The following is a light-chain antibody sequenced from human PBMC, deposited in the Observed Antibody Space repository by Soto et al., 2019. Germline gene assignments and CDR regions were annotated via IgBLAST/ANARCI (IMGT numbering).Light chain of an antibody. CDR2: WAS. V-gene: IGKV4-1*01. Sequence: DIVMTQSPDSLAVSLGERATINCKSSQSVLYRSNNKNYLAWYRQKPGQPPKLLIYWASTRESGVPDRFSGSGSGADSALTISSLQAEDVAFYYCQQFYSTPPTFGEGTKVEIK. CDR1: QSVLYRSNNKNY. J-gene: IGKJ1*01. CDR3: QQFYSTPPT.